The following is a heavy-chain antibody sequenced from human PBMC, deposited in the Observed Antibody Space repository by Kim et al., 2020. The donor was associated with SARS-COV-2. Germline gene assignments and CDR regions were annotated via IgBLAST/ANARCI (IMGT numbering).Heavy chain of an antibody. CDR3: ASSGVVVPAANDAFDI. Sequence: SETLSLTCAVYGGSFSGYYWSWIRQPPGKGLEWIGEINHSVSTNYNPSLKSRVTISVDTSKNQFSLKLSSVTAADTAVYYCASSGVVVPAANDAFDIWGQGTMVTVSS. CDR1: GGSFSGYY. CDR2: INHSVST. D-gene: IGHD2-2*01. J-gene: IGHJ3*02. V-gene: IGHV4-34*01.